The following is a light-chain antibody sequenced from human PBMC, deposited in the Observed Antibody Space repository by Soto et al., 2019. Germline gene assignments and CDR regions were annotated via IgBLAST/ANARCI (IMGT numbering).Light chain of an antibody. CDR3: CSCAGSRVHYI. V-gene: IGLV2-8*01. CDR2: EVT. J-gene: IGLJ1*01. Sequence: QSVLTQPPSASGSPVQSASISCTGTSSDVGYYDSVSWYRQYPGEAPKLIIYEVTKRPSGVPDRFSGSTSGYTASLNVSELKPEDEADYYCCSCAGSRVHYIIGTGTKVXVL. CDR1: SSDVGYYDS.